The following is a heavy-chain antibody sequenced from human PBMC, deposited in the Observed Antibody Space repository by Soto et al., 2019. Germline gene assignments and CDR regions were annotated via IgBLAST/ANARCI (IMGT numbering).Heavy chain of an antibody. D-gene: IGHD3-16*01. J-gene: IGHJ6*02. CDR2: IRSKANSYAT. CDR1: GFTFGASA. CDR3: TRPALGSDYYYYGMDV. Sequence: GGSLRLSCAASGFTFGASALQWVRQASGKGLEWVGRIRSKANSYATAYAASVKGRFTISRDDSKNTAYLQMNSLKTEDTAVYYCTRPALGSDYYYYGMDVWGQGTTVTVSS. V-gene: IGHV3-73*01.